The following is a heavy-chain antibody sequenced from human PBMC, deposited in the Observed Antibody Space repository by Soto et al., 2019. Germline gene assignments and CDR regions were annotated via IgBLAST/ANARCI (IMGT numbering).Heavy chain of an antibody. CDR1: GFTFDDYA. CDR2: ISWNSGSI. Sequence: EVQLVESGGGLVQPGRSLRLSCAASGFTFDDYAMHWVRQAPGKGLEWVSGISWNSGSIGYADSVKGRFTISRDNAKNSLYLQMNSLRAEDTALYYCAKDKDDYGDYGVYYFEYWGQGTLVTVSS. D-gene: IGHD4-17*01. V-gene: IGHV3-9*01. CDR3: AKDKDDYGDYGVYYFEY. J-gene: IGHJ4*02.